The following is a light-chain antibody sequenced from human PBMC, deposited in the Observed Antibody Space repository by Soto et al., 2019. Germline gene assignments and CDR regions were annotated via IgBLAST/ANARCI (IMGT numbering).Light chain of an antibody. Sequence: DIQMTQSPSSLSVSIGDRVIITCRASQSISTYLNWYQYKPGKAPRLVIFRSSTLQSGVPSRFSGRGSGTDFTLTISSLQPEDFATYYCQQSYSVPLTFGGGTKVDIK. CDR2: RSS. CDR1: QSISTY. J-gene: IGKJ4*01. CDR3: QQSYSVPLT. V-gene: IGKV1-39*01.